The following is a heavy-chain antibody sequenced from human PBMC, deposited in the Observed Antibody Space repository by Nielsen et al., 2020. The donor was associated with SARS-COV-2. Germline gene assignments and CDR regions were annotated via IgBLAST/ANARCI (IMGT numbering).Heavy chain of an antibody. V-gene: IGHV3-30*18. CDR3: AKAWKYSSGWYRPGEIDY. Sequence: LSLTCAASGFTFSSYGMHWVRQAPGKGLEWVAVISYDGSNKYYADSVKGRFTISRDNSKNTLYLQMNSLRAEDTAVYYCAKAWKYSSGWYRPGEIDYWGQGTLVTVSS. D-gene: IGHD6-19*01. CDR1: GFTFSSYG. J-gene: IGHJ4*02. CDR2: ISYDGSNK.